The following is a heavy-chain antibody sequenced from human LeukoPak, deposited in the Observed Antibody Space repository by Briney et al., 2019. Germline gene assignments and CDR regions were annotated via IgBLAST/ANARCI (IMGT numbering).Heavy chain of an antibody. D-gene: IGHD3-3*01. CDR1: GGSISSGGYY. CDR3: ARSRNDFWSGYYYYYMDV. CDR2: SDYSGST. Sequence: SGTLSLTCTVSGGSISSGGYYWSWIGQHPGKGLESIGNSDYSGSTYSNPSLKSRVTISVDTSKTQLSLKLSSVTAADTAVYYCARSRNDFWSGYYYYYMDVWGKGTTVTVSS. J-gene: IGHJ6*03. V-gene: IGHV4-31*03.